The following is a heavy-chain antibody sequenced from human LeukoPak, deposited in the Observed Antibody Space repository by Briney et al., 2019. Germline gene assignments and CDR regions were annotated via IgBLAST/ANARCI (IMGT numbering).Heavy chain of an antibody. J-gene: IGHJ4*02. CDR3: ASTLITIFGVVIPYYFDY. CDR1: GGTFSSYA. V-gene: IGHV1-69*13. Sequence: GASVKVSCKASGGTFSSYAISWVRQAPGQGLEWMGGIIPIFGTANYAQKFQGRVTITADESTSTAYMELSSLRSEDTAVYYCASTLITIFGVVIPYYFDYWGQGTLVTVSS. CDR2: IIPIFGTA. D-gene: IGHD3-3*01.